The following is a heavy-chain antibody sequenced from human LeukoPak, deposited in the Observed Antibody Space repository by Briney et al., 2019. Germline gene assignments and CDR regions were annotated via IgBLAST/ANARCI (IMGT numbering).Heavy chain of an antibody. CDR1: GGSINSYY. CDR3: ARDVSRRRFDY. J-gene: IGHJ4*02. V-gene: IGHV4-59*01. CDR2: IYDSGST. Sequence: SETLSLTCTVSGGSINSYYWSWIRQPPGKGLEWIGYIYDSGSTNYNPSLKSRVTISIDTSKNQFSLKLGSVTAADTAVYYCARDVSRRRFDYWGQGTLVTVSS. D-gene: IGHD5/OR15-5a*01.